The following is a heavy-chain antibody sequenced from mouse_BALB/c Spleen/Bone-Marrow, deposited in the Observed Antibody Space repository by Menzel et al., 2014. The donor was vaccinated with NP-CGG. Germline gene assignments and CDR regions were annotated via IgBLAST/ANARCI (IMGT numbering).Heavy chain of an antibody. CDR2: IDPETGGT. CDR1: GYTFTDYE. V-gene: IGHV1-15*01. J-gene: IGHJ3*01. CDR3: TREGYYGSSPAWFAY. D-gene: IGHD1-1*01. Sequence: QVQLVESGAELVRPGASVTLSCKASGYTFTDYEMHWVKQTPVHGLEWIGAIDPETGGTAYNQKFKGKATLTADKSSSTAYMELRSLTSGDSAVYYCTREGYYGSSPAWFAYWGQGTLVTVSA.